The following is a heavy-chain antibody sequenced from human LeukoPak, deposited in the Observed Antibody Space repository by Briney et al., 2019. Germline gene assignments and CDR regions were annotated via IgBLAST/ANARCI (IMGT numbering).Heavy chain of an antibody. CDR2: INPNGGGT. CDR1: GYTFGDYY. CDR3: TRGFNYAFDY. Sequence: GASVKVSCKASGYTFGDYYIQWVRQAPGQGLEYMGHINPNGGGTNYAQNFLDRVTMTWDTSITTAYMELSSLRSDDTAMYYCTRGFNYAFDYWGRGTLATVSS. V-gene: IGHV1-2*06. D-gene: IGHD3-16*01. J-gene: IGHJ4*02.